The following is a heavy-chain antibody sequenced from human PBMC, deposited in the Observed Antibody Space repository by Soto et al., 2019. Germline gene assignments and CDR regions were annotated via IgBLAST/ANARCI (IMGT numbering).Heavy chain of an antibody. D-gene: IGHD4-17*01. V-gene: IGHV3-9*01. J-gene: IGHJ5*02. Sequence: PGGSLRLSCAASGFTIDTHAMHWVRQAPGKGLEWVAGISWDSGKIGYADSVKGRFSVSRDNAKNSLYLQMSSLKPEDTAFYFCASAHNAAHGDHESTWFDTWGQGTLVTVSS. CDR3: ASAHNAAHGDHESTWFDT. CDR1: GFTIDTHA. CDR2: ISWDSGKI.